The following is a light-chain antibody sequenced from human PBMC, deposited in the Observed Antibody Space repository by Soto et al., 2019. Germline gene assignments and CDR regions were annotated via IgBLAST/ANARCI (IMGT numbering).Light chain of an antibody. CDR2: DVS. CDR1: RSDVGAYNY. J-gene: IGLJ2*01. Sequence: QSALTQPSSVSGSPGRSITISCTGNRSDVGAYNYVSWYQQYPGKAPKLMIYDVSNRPSGVSNRFSGSKSGNTASLTISGLQAEDEADYYCSSYTSSSTPLFGGGTKLTVL. CDR3: SSYTSSSTPL. V-gene: IGLV2-14*01.